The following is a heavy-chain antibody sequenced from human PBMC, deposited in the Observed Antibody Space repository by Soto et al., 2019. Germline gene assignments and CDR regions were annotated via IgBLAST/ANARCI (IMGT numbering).Heavy chain of an antibody. D-gene: IGHD6-19*01. CDR1: GFTFSSYA. CDR3: ARSNSSGWYGDY. J-gene: IGHJ4*02. Sequence: PGGSLRLSCAASGFTFSSYAMSWVRQAPGKGLEWVSTITGSGGNTYYADSVKGRFTISRDNSKNTLYLQMNSLRAEDTAVYYCARSNSSGWYGDYWGQGTLVTVSS. CDR2: ITGSGGNT. V-gene: IGHV3-23*01.